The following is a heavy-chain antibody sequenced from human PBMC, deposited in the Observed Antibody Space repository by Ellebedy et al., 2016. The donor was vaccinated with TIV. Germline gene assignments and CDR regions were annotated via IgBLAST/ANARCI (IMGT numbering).Heavy chain of an antibody. CDR1: GFTFSSYA. D-gene: IGHD1-26*01. J-gene: IGHJ4*02. CDR3: AREGGGSWSYFDY. CDR2: ISYDGSNK. V-gene: IGHV3-30-3*01. Sequence: GESLKISXAASGFTFSSYAMHWVRQAPGKGLEWVAVISYDGSNKYYADSVKGRFTISRDNSKNTLYLQMNSLRAEDTAVYYCAREGGGSWSYFDYWGQGTLVTVSS.